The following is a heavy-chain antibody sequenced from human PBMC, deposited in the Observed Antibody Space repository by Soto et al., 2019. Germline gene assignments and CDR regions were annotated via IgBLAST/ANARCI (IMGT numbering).Heavy chain of an antibody. CDR3: ASKYRFGPDY. V-gene: IGHV4-34*01. Sequence: SETLSLTCGVYGGSFSGYYWSWIRQPPGKGLEWIGEISHGGSTNYNPSLKSRVKISVDTSKNQFSLKLSSVTAADTAVYYCASKYRFGPDYWGQGTLVTVSS. CDR1: GGSFSGYY. J-gene: IGHJ4*02. CDR2: ISHGGST. D-gene: IGHD3-10*01.